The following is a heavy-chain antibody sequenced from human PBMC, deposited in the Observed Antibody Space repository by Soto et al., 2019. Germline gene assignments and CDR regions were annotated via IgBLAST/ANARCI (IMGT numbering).Heavy chain of an antibody. V-gene: IGHV1-3*01. J-gene: IGHJ3*02. D-gene: IGHD6-13*01. CDR2: INAGNGNT. CDR1: GYSFSFYG. Sequence: ASVKVSCKASGYSFSFYGINWVRQAPGQGLEWMGWINAGNGNTKYSQKFQGRVTITRDTSASTAFMELSRLRSDDTAMYYCARGRSSSWPNDAFDIWGQGTMVTVSS. CDR3: ARGRSSSWPNDAFDI.